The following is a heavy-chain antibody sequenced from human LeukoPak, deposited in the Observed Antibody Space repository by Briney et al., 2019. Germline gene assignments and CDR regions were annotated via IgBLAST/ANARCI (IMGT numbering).Heavy chain of an antibody. V-gene: IGHV3-11*01. J-gene: IGHJ4*02. CDR1: GFTFSDYY. CDR2: ISSSGSTI. CDR3: AKDVYSYGELSIDY. D-gene: IGHD5-18*01. Sequence: GGSLRLSCAASGFTFSDYYMSWIRQAPGKGLEWVSYISSSGSTIYYADSVKGRFTISRDNAKNSLYLQMNSLRAEDTALYYCAKDVYSYGELSIDYWGQGTLVTVSS.